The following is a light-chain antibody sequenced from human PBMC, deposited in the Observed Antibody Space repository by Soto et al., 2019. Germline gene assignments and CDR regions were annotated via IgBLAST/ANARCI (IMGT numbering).Light chain of an antibody. V-gene: IGLV2-8*01. CDR2: EVS. CDR1: SSDVGGHNH. CDR3: SSYAGRKNVL. J-gene: IGLJ2*01. Sequence: QSALTQPPSASGSPGQSVTISCTGTSSDVGGHNHVSWYQQHPGKAPKLMIYEVSKRPSGVPDRFSASNSVNTASLTVARLQAEDEAYYSCSSYAGRKNVLFGGGTKVTVL.